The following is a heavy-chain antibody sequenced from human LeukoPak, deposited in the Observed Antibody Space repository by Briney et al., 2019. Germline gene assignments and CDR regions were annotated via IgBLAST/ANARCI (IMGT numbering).Heavy chain of an antibody. V-gene: IGHV1-2*02. CDR2: INPNTGDT. CDR3: GRDLFLAATGREGDDY. D-gene: IGHD6-13*01. J-gene: IGHJ4*02. Sequence: ASVKVSCKASGYTFTAYFIHWVRQAPGQGLEWVGWINPNTGDTTYAQKFQGRVTLTGDTSITTAYMELSRLRSDDTAVYYCGRDLFLAATGREGDDYWGQGTLVTVSS. CDR1: GYTFTAYF.